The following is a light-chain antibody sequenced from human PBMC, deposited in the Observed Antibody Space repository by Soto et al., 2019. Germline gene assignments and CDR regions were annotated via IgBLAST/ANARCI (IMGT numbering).Light chain of an antibody. CDR2: EAS. J-gene: IGKJ1*01. CDR1: QSICDS. V-gene: IGKV1-5*03. Sequence: DIQMTQSPSTLSASVGDRVTITCRASQSICDSLAWYQQKPGKSPKLLISEASSLKSGVPSRFSGSRSGTEYPLTISSLQPDDFATYYCQQYNGYWTFGQGTKVEIK. CDR3: QQYNGYWT.